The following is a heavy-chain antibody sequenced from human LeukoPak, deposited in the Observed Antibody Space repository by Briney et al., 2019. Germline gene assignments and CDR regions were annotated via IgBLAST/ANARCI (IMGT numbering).Heavy chain of an antibody. Sequence: GGSARLSCAASGFTFSSYGMHWVRQAPGKGLEWVAVISYDGSNKYYADSVKGRFTISRDNSKNTLYLQMNSLRAEDTAVYYCAKEYDDILTGYSGGFDYWGRGTLVTVSS. D-gene: IGHD3-9*01. J-gene: IGHJ4*02. CDR1: GFTFSSYG. V-gene: IGHV3-30*18. CDR2: ISYDGSNK. CDR3: AKEYDDILTGYSGGFDY.